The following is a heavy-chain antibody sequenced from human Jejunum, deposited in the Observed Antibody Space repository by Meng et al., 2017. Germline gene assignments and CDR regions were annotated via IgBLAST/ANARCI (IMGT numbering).Heavy chain of an antibody. J-gene: IGHJ4*02. Sequence: QVQLQESGQGLLEPSGTLSLTGAVSVRSISSGDGGSWVRQPRGKELEWIAEIKLGMHPKYNPYLKCRVSMSGDKSNDQLSLQLTSVTAADTAVYYCTRVFDSWGQGTLVTVSS. V-gene: IGHV4-4*02. CDR2: IKLGMHP. CDR1: VRSISSGDG. CDR3: TRVFDS.